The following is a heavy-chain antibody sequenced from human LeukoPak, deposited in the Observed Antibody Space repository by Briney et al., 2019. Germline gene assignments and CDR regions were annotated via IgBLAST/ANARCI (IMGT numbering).Heavy chain of an antibody. D-gene: IGHD3-22*01. J-gene: IGHJ3*02. V-gene: IGHV1-46*01. Sequence: GASVKVSCKASGYTFTSYYMHWVRQAPGQGLGWMGIINPSGGSTSYAQKFQGRVTMTRDMSTSTVYMELSSLRSEDTAVYYCAREGYYDSSGYYYRLGAFDIWGQGTMVTVSS. CDR1: GYTFTSYY. CDR2: INPSGGST. CDR3: AREGYYDSSGYYYRLGAFDI.